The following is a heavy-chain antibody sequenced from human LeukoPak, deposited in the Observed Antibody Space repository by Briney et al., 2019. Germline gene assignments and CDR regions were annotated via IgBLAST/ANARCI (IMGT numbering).Heavy chain of an antibody. V-gene: IGHV3-23*01. D-gene: IGHD2-8*02. Sequence: KPGGSLRLSCAASGFTFNTYAMSWVRQAPGKGLEWVSAISGSGGSTYYADSVKGRFTISRDNSKNTLYLQMNSLRAEDTAVYYCAKDLRMRTGTDFDYWGQGTLVTVSS. J-gene: IGHJ4*02. CDR3: AKDLRMRTGTDFDY. CDR1: GFTFNTYA. CDR2: ISGSGGST.